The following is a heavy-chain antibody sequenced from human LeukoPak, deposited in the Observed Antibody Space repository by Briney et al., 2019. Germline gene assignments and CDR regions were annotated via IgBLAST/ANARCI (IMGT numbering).Heavy chain of an antibody. V-gene: IGHV3-33*01. CDR2: IWYDGSKK. CDR1: GFTFSSYG. CDR3: ARIISYYYDSSGYPFDY. D-gene: IGHD3-22*01. Sequence: GGSLRLSCAASGFTFSSYGMYWVRQAPGKGLEWVALIWYDGSKKYYADSVKGRFTISRDSSKNTLYLQMNSLRAEDTAVYYCARIISYYYDSSGYPFDYWGQGTLVTVSS. J-gene: IGHJ4*02.